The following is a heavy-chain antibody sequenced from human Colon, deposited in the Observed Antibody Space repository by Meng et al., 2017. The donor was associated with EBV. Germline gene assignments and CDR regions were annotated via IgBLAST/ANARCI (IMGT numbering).Heavy chain of an antibody. J-gene: IGHJ4*02. V-gene: IGHV4-39*01. CDR1: GGSLDNSDYF. D-gene: IGHD4-17*01. CDR2: VRYSGTA. Sequence: LHLQESGPGMLKPAETLSFTCTVSGGSLDNSDYFWDWIRQPAGKGLEWIGGVRYSGTAYYNPSLTSRVTISVDTSKNQFSLNLSSLTAADTAVYYCARHVYGDSYGFWGQGTLVTVSS. CDR3: ARHVYGDSYGF.